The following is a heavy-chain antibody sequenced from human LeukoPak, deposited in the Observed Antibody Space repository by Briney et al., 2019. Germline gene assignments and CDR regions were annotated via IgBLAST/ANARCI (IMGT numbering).Heavy chain of an antibody. Sequence: SVKVSCKASGFTFSGSAVQWVRQARGQRLEWLGWIVVDSGNTHYVQKLQERVTITRDMSTNTAYMELSSLTSEDTAVYYCATDSTPMVRGIIIAFAYWGQGTQVTVSS. CDR3: ATDSTPMVRGIIIAFAY. CDR2: IVVDSGNT. J-gene: IGHJ4*02. V-gene: IGHV1-58*01. D-gene: IGHD3-10*01. CDR1: GFTFSGSA.